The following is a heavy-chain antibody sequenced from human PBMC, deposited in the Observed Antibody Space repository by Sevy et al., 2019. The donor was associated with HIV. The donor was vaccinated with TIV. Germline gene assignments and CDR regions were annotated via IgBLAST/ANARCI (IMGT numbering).Heavy chain of an antibody. D-gene: IGHD3-22*01. V-gene: IGHV3-23*01. CDR3: AKNHYELVSHFEH. J-gene: IGHJ1*01. Sequence: GGSLRLSCSTSRVSFTNPAMSWLRQAPGKGLEWVASISGSGGTKYYAGSVRGRFSISRDDSEDTVYLQMSSLRAEDTAVYYCAKNHYELVSHFEHWGQGTLVTVSS. CDR2: ISGSGGTK. CDR1: RVSFTNPA.